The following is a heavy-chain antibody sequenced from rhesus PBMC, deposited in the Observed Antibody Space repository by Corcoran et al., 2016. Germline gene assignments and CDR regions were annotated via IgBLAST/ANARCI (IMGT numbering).Heavy chain of an antibody. V-gene: IGHV4-106*01. CDR1: GGSISDYSS. D-gene: IGHD6S26*01. Sequence: VQLQESGPGLVKPSETLSLTCAVSGGSISDYSSCSWIRQPPGQGLECIGYIYGSGGGNKYNPSLKNRVTISIDTSKNQFSLKLSSVTVADTAVYYCASQQRLVFEDFEFWGQGALVTGSS. CDR2: IYGSGGGN. J-gene: IGHJ1*01. CDR3: ASQQRLVFEDFEF.